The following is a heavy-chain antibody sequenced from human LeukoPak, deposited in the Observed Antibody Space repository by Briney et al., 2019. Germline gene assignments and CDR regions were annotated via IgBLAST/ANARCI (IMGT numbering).Heavy chain of an antibody. CDR3: ARGTMSVALDY. V-gene: IGHV3-64*01. Sequence: GGSLRLSCAASGFTFSNYAMHWVRQAPGKGLEYVSAISSNGGSTYYANSVKGRFTISRDSSKNTLYLQMGSLRAEDMAVYYCARGTMSVALDYWGQGTLVTVSS. D-gene: IGHD1-14*01. J-gene: IGHJ4*02. CDR2: ISSNGGST. CDR1: GFTFSNYA.